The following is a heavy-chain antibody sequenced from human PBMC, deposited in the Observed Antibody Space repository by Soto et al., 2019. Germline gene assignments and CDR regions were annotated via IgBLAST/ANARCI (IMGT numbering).Heavy chain of an antibody. J-gene: IGHJ4*02. CDR2: INPNNDYA. Sequence: QVPLVQSGAEVKEPGASVKVSCKTSGYTFMDYGLVWVRQAPGQGLEWMGWINPNNDYAIYAQELQDRVTLTTETSTRTTYMELRSLRSDDTAVYYCARSGSGWAQDYWGLGTLVTVSS. CDR3: ARSGSGWAQDY. V-gene: IGHV1-18*01. CDR1: GYTFMDYG. D-gene: IGHD6-19*01.